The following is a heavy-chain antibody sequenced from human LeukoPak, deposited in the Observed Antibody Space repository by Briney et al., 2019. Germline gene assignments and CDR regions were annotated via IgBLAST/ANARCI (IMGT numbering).Heavy chain of an antibody. CDR1: GGSISSSSYY. CDR3: ARGYFPRGAAMGY. V-gene: IGHV4-39*01. CDR2: IYYSGST. Sequence: PSETLSLTCTVSGGSISSSSYYWGWIRQPPGKGLEWIGSIYYSGSTYYNPSLKSRVTISVDTSKNQFSLKLSSVTAADTAVYYCARGYFPRGAAMGYWGQGTLVTVSS. D-gene: IGHD5-18*01. J-gene: IGHJ4*02.